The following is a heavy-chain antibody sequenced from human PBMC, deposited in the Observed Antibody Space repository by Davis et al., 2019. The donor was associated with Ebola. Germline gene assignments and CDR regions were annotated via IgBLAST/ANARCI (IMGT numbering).Heavy chain of an antibody. CDR3: AKQESLYGSSDY. CDR2: IYPDDSDT. V-gene: IGHV5-51*01. J-gene: IGHJ4*02. CDR1: GYSFSNYW. Sequence: WESPKTPLQGPGYSFSNYWIGWVRQMPGKGLVRMGIIYPDDSDTRYSPSFQGHVTISVDRSISTAYLQWSSLKASDTAMYYCAKQESLYGSSDYWGQGTLVTVSS. D-gene: IGHD3-22*01.